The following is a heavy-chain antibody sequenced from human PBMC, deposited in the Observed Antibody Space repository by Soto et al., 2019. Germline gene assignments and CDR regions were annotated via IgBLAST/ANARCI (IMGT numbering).Heavy chain of an antibody. CDR2: IYYSGNT. CDR1: GGSISSGDYY. V-gene: IGHV4-30-4*01. Sequence: QVQLQESGAGLVKPSQTLSLTGTVSGGSISSGDYYWSWIRQPPGKCLEWIGYIYYSGNTYYNPSHKSRVTISVDTAKNQFSLKLSSVTAADTSVYYCARERPNGARLDPWGQGTLVTVST. J-gene: IGHJ5*02. CDR3: ARERPNGARLDP. D-gene: IGHD2-8*01.